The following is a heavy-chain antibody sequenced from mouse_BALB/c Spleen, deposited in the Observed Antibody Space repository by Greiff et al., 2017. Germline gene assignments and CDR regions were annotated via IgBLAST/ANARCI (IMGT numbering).Heavy chain of an antibody. CDR1: GFNIKDTY. CDR2: IDPANGNT. V-gene: IGHV14-3*02. Sequence: VHVKQSGAELVKPGASVKLSCTASGFNIKDTYMHWVKQRPEQGLEWIGRIDPANGNTKYDPKFQGKATITADTSSNTAYLQLSSLTSEDTAVYYCASYYYGSSYGAMDYWGQGTSVTVSS. D-gene: IGHD1-1*01. J-gene: IGHJ4*01. CDR3: ASYYYGSSYGAMDY.